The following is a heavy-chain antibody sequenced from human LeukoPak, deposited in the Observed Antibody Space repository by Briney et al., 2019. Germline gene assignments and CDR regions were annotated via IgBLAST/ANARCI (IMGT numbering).Heavy chain of an antibody. CDR3: AALWSFDY. D-gene: IGHD2-21*01. J-gene: IGHJ4*02. CDR2: ISSNGKTI. V-gene: IGHV3-48*03. CDR1: GFTFSTYE. Sequence: PGGSLRLSCAASGFTFSTYEMNWFRQAPGKGLEWISYISSNGKTIYYSDSVKGRFTISRDNAKNSLYLQMNSLRAEDTAVYYCAALWSFDYWGQGTLVSVSS.